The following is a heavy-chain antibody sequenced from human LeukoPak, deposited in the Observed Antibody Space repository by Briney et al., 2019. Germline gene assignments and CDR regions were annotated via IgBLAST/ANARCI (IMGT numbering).Heavy chain of an antibody. Sequence: PGGSLRLSCAASGFTFSNFAMRWVRQAPGKGLEWVAAISGSGATTNYADSVQGRFTLSRDNSKNTLYLQMNSLRAEDTAIYYCAKAGGVAAAGIDYWGQGTLVTVSS. CDR2: ISGSGATT. D-gene: IGHD6-13*01. CDR1: GFTFSNFA. V-gene: IGHV3-23*01. J-gene: IGHJ4*02. CDR3: AKAGGVAAAGIDY.